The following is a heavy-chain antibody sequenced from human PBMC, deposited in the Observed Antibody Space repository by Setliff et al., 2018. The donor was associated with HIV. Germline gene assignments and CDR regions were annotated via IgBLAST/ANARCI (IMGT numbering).Heavy chain of an antibody. CDR1: GDSIKDYH. D-gene: IGHD3-10*01. V-gene: IGHV4-59*01. CDR2: MSFSANS. Sequence: SETLSLTCNVSGDSIKDYHWSWIRQPPGKGLEWLGYMSFSANSNYNPSLKNRITISIDTSKNQFSLRLKSVTAADAAIYYCARGAGAFGAKLDSWGQGSLVTVSS. J-gene: IGHJ4*02. CDR3: ARGAGAFGAKLDS.